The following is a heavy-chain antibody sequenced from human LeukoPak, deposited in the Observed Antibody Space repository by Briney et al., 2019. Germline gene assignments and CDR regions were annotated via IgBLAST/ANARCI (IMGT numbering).Heavy chain of an antibody. CDR2: IYSGGST. J-gene: IGHJ4*02. CDR3: ASLASSSWYEVGFDY. V-gene: IGHV3-66*01. Sequence: GGSLRLSCAASGFTVSSNYMSWVRQAPGKGLEWVSVIYSGGSTYYADSVKGRFTISRDNSKNTLYLQMNSLRAEDTAVYYCASLASSSWYEVGFDYWGQGTLVTVSS. CDR1: GFTVSSNY. D-gene: IGHD6-13*01.